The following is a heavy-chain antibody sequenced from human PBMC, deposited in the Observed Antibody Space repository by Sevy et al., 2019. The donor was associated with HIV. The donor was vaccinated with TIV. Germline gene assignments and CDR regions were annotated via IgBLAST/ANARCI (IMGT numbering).Heavy chain of an antibody. CDR3: ARLGVYYYDSSGYYTTGNAFDI. V-gene: IGHV3-53*01. CDR1: GFTVSNSY. J-gene: IGHJ3*02. CDR2: IYSGVTT. Sequence: LSLTCAASGFTVSNSYMSWVRQAPGKGLEWVSIIYSGVTTSYADSVRGRFTISRDNSKNTLSLQMNSLRAEDTAVYYCARLGVYYYDSSGYYTTGNAFDIWGQGTMVTVSS. D-gene: IGHD3-22*01.